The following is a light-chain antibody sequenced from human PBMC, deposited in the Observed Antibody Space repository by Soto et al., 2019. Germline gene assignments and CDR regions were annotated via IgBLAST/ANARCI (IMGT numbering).Light chain of an antibody. CDR3: QQYENYWT. V-gene: IGKV1-5*01. Sequence: DIQMTQSPSTLSASVGDRVTITCRASQSLNNDLAWYQHTPGKDPKLLIYDASNLDSGVPSRFSGSGSGTEFSLTISNLQPDDCATYYCQQYENYWTFGKGTKGDIK. J-gene: IGKJ1*01. CDR1: QSLNND. CDR2: DAS.